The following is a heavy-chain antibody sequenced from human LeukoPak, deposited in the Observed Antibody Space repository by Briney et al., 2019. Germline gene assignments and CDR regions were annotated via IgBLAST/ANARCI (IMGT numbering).Heavy chain of an antibody. J-gene: IGHJ4*02. V-gene: IGHV4-31*03. CDR3: ARGKSFSGSHDY. CDR2: IYYSGST. Sequence: PSETLSLTCTVSGGSISSGGYYWSWIRQHPGKGLEWIGYIYYSGSTYYNPSLKSRVTISVDTSKNQFSLKLSSVTAADTAVYYCARGKSFSGSHDYWGQGTLVTVSS. D-gene: IGHD3-10*01. CDR1: GGSISSGGYY.